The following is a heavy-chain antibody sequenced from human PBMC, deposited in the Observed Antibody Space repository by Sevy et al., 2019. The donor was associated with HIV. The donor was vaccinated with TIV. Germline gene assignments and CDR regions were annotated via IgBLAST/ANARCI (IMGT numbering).Heavy chain of an antibody. CDR3: ARVRYNYGSYYFDH. V-gene: IGHV3-11*01. D-gene: IGHD5-18*01. Sequence: GGSLRLSCAASGFTFSDNYMSWIRQAPGKGLEWVSYISSRGSTIYYAHSVKGRFTISRDNANNSLYLQMKSLGAEDTAVYYCARVRYNYGSYYFDHWGQGTLVTVSS. J-gene: IGHJ4*02. CDR2: ISSRGSTI. CDR1: GFTFSDNY.